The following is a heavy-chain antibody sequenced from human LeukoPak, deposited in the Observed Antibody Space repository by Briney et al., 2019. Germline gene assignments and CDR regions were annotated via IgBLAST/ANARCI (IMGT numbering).Heavy chain of an antibody. J-gene: IGHJ6*03. Sequence: GRSLRLSCAASGFTFSSYAMHWVRQAPGKGLEWVAVISYDGSNKYYADSVKGRFTISRDNSKNTLYLQMNSLRAEDTAVYYCARVGAAAGTHYYYYYMDVWGKGTTVTVSS. CDR2: ISYDGSNK. CDR3: ARVGAAAGTHYYYYYMDV. D-gene: IGHD6-13*01. V-gene: IGHV3-30-3*01. CDR1: GFTFSSYA.